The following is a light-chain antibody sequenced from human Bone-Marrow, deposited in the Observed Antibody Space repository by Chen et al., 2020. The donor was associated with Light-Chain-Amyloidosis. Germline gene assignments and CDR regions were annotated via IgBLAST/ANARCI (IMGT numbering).Light chain of an antibody. CDR3: QVWDRSSDRPV. Sequence: SYVLTQPSSVSVAPGQTAPIACGGNNMGSTSVHWYQQTPGQAPLLVVYDDRYRPSGIPERLAGANAGNTATLTIGRVEAGDEADYYCQVWDRSSDRPVFGGGTKLTVL. J-gene: IGLJ3*02. V-gene: IGLV3-21*02. CDR2: DDR. CDR1: NMGSTS.